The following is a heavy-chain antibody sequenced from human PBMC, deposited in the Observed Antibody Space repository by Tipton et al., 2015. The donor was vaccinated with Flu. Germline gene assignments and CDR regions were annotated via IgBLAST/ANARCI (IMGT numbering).Heavy chain of an antibody. J-gene: IGHJ6*02. CDR2: MYVSGST. V-gene: IGHV4-4*07. Sequence: TLSLTCTVSGGSMSSFYWTWIRQPAGKGLEWIGRMYVSGSTKYNPSLKSRVTMSVDTSKNQFSLKLSSVTAADTAVYYCARGSGSGTDVTFYFWGQGTTVTVS. D-gene: IGHD3-10*01. CDR1: GGSMSSFY. CDR3: ARGSGSGTDVTFYF.